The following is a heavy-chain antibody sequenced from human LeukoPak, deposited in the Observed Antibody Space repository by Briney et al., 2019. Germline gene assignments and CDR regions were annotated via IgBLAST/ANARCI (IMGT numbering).Heavy chain of an antibody. J-gene: IGHJ4*02. Sequence: SETLSLTCAVYGGSFSGYYWSWIRQPPGKGLEWIGEIKHSGSTNYNPSLKSRVTISVDTSKNQFSLKLSSVTAADTAVYYCARESSDYYDSSGYYGWGQGTLVTVSS. CDR3: ARESSDYYDSSGYYG. CDR1: GGSFSGYY. D-gene: IGHD3-22*01. CDR2: IKHSGST. V-gene: IGHV4-34*01.